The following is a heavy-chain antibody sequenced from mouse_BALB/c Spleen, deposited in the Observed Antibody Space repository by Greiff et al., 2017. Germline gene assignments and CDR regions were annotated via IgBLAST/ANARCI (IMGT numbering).Heavy chain of an antibody. CDR2: ISSGGSYT. V-gene: IGHV5-6*01. D-gene: IGHD1-1*01. CDR1: GFTFSSYG. CDR3: ARPHYYGSSPYYFDY. Sequence: EVKLMESGGDLVKPGGSLKLSCAASGFTFSSYGMSWVRQTPDKRLEWVATISSGGSYTYYPDSVKGRFTISRDNAKNTLYLQMSSLKSADTAMYYCARPHYYGSSPYYFDYWGQGTTLTVSS. J-gene: IGHJ2*01.